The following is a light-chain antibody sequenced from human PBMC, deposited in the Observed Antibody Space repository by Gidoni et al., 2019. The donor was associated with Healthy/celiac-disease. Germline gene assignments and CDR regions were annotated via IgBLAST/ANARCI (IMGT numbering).Light chain of an antibody. CDR1: SSDVGSYNL. CDR2: EVS. Sequence: QSALTQPASVSWSPGQSITISCTGTSSDVGSYNLVSWYQQHPGKAPKLMIYEVSKRPSGVSNRFSGSKSGNTASLTISGLQAEDEADYYCCSYAGSSTPNWVFGGGTKLTVL. J-gene: IGLJ3*02. V-gene: IGLV2-23*02. CDR3: CSYAGSSTPNWV.